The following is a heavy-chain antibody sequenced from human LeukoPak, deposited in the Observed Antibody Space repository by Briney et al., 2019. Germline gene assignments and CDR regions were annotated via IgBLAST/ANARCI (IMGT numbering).Heavy chain of an antibody. J-gene: IGHJ6*02. Sequence: GGSLRLSCAASGFTFSTYWMHWVRQAPGKGLVWVSRINGDGSSTTYADSVKGRFTISRDNAKNTLYLQMNSLRAEDTAVYYCAKITAGSGSYNYYYGMDVWGQGTTVTVSS. CDR2: INGDGSST. CDR1: GFTFSTYW. D-gene: IGHD3-10*01. CDR3: AKITAGSGSYNYYYGMDV. V-gene: IGHV3-74*01.